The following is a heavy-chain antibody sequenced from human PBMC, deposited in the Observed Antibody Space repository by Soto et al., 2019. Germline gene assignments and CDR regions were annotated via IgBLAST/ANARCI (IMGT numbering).Heavy chain of an antibody. Sequence: LRVSCAASGFTLSRHTMNWVRQAPGKGLEWVSFIGSRTSDIYYADSVKGRFTISRDNAKNSLYLDLTRLRAEDTAVYFCVRDYYDTSGYPNTFDMWGQGTMVTVSS. V-gene: IGHV3-21*01. CDR1: GFTLSRHT. D-gene: IGHD3-22*01. CDR3: VRDYYDTSGYPNTFDM. J-gene: IGHJ3*02. CDR2: IGSRTSDI.